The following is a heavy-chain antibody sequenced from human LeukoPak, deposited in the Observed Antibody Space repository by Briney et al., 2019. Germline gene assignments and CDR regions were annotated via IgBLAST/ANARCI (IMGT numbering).Heavy chain of an antibody. D-gene: IGHD3-3*01. CDR3: ARRGGQSITIFGVVIENNWFDP. J-gene: IGHJ5*02. CDR1: GFTFSSYS. Sequence: PGGSLRLSCAASGFTFSSYSMNWVRQAPGKGLECVSSISSSSSYIYYADSVKGRFTISRDNAKNSMYLQMNSLRAEDTAVYYCARRGGQSITIFGVVIENNWFDPWGQGTLVTVSS. V-gene: IGHV3-21*01. CDR2: ISSSSSYI.